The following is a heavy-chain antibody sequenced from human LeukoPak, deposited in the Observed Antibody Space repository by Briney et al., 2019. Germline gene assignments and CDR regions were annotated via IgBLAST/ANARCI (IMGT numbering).Heavy chain of an antibody. J-gene: IGHJ5*02. D-gene: IGHD3-10*01. V-gene: IGHV1/OR15-1*01. Sequence: ASVKVSCKASGYIFTDYYMHWVRQAPGQELGWMGRINPNSGGTNYAQKFQGRVTMTRDTSISTAYTELSSLRSDDTAVYYCARGGHRRYYYTSGSAFDPWGQGTLVTVSS. CDR2: INPNSGGT. CDR3: ARGGHRRYYYTSGSAFDP. CDR1: GYIFTDYY.